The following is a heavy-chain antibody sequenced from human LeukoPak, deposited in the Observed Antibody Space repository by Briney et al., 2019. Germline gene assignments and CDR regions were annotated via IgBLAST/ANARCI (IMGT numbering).Heavy chain of an antibody. CDR2: IYYSGST. D-gene: IGHD6-13*01. Sequence: SETLSLTCTVSGGSISSYYWSWIRQPPGKGLEWIGYIYYSGSTNYNPSLKSRVTISVDTSKNQFSLKLSSVTAADTALYYCARSRGYSDYWGQGTLVTVSS. V-gene: IGHV4-59*01. J-gene: IGHJ4*02. CDR3: ARSRGYSDY. CDR1: GGSISSYY.